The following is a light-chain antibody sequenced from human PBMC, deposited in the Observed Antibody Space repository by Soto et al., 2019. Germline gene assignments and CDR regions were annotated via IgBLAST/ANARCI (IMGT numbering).Light chain of an antibody. V-gene: IGLV2-23*01. CDR1: SSDVGNYNL. Sequence: QSLLTQPASVSGSPGQSITISCTGTSSDVGNYNLVSWYQQHPGKAPKVMIYEGSKRPSGVSSRFSGSKSGNTASLTISGLQAEDEADYYCCSYGGSVVFGGGTKLTVL. CDR2: EGS. CDR3: CSYGGSVV. J-gene: IGLJ2*01.